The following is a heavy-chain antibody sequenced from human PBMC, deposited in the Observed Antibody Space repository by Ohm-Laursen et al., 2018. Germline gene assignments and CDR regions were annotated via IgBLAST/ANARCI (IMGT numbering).Heavy chain of an antibody. V-gene: IGHV1-18*04. CDR1: GYTFTDYY. CDR2: TSAYNGNT. Sequence: ASVKVSCKASGYTFTDYYLYWVRQAPGQGLEWMGWTSAYNGNTNYAQKLQGRVTMTTDTSTSTAYMELRSLRSDDTAVYYCARQDSSGWSIWGQGTMVTVSS. CDR3: ARQDSSGWSI. J-gene: IGHJ3*02. D-gene: IGHD6-19*01.